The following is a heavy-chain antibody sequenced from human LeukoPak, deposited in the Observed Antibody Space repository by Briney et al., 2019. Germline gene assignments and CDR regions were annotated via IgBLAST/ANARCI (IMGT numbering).Heavy chain of an antibody. V-gene: IGHV3-48*01. CDR2: ISRDSDIR. J-gene: IGHJ4*02. D-gene: IGHD2-2*01. Sequence: GGSLRLSCAASGFIFGRDSMNWVRQAPGRGLEWISYISRDSDIRYYADSVRGRFHISRDNARNSLYLQMNSLRAEDTAVYYCARAPTVLVGYCSSASCQADYWGQGTLVTVSS. CDR1: GFIFGRDS. CDR3: ARAPTVLVGYCSSASCQADY.